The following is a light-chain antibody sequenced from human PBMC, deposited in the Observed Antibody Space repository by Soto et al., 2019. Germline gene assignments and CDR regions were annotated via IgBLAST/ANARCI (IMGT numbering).Light chain of an antibody. J-gene: IGLJ2*01. Sequence: QSVLTQTLSVSGAPGQKITMSCTGSSSNIVAGYDVHWYQQLPGAAPRLLIYADNNRPSGVPERLSASNSGTSASLAITGLQGEDEAVYYCQSYDTSLSGVIFGAGTKLTVL. V-gene: IGLV1-40*01. CDR2: ADN. CDR1: SSNIVAGYD. CDR3: QSYDTSLSGVI.